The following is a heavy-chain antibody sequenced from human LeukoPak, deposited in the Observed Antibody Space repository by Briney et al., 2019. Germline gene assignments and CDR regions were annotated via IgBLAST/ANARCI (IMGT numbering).Heavy chain of an antibody. J-gene: IGHJ4*02. D-gene: IGHD2-2*01. Sequence: GGSLRLSCAASGFTFSSNWMHWVRQAPGKGLVWVSRINEDGSTTNYADSVKGRSTIFRDNSKNTLYLQMNSLRAEDTAVYYCAKGHCSSTSCYLVDYWGQGTLVTVSS. CDR2: INEDGSTT. CDR1: GFTFSSNW. CDR3: AKGHCSSTSCYLVDY. V-gene: IGHV3-74*01.